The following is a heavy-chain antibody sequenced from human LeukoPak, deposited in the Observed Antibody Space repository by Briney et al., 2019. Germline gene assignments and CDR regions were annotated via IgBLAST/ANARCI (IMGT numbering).Heavy chain of an antibody. D-gene: IGHD2/OR15-2a*01. J-gene: IGHJ3*02. CDR2: IYYSGST. CDR1: GGSFSDYY. CDR3: ARLLHAFDI. V-gene: IGHV4-59*08. Sequence: SETLSLTCGVYGGSFSDYYWNWIRQPPGKGLEWIGYIYYSGSTIYNPSLKSRVSISLDTSKNQFSLMLRSVTAADTAVYYCARLLHAFDIWGQGTMVTVSS.